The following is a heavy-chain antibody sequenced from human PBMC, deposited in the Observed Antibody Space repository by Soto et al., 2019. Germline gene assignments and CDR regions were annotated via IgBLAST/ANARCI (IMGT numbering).Heavy chain of an antibody. D-gene: IGHD2-15*01. CDR3: AKLVYCSGGSCYTGDAFDI. CDR1: GFTFSSYG. Sequence: GGSLRLSCAASGFTFSSYGMHWVRQAPGKGLEWVAVISYDGSNKYYADSVKGRFTISRDNSKNTLYLQMNSLRAEDTAVYYCAKLVYCSGGSCYTGDAFDIWGQGTMVTVSS. J-gene: IGHJ3*02. V-gene: IGHV3-30*18. CDR2: ISYDGSNK.